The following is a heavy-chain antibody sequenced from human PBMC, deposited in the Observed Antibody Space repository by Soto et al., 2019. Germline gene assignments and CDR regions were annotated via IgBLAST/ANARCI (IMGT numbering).Heavy chain of an antibody. V-gene: IGHV1-69*13. CDR1: GGTFSSYT. D-gene: IGHD3-22*01. J-gene: IGHJ4*02. CDR3: ARAYYDSSGYYWSFAY. Sequence: SVKVSCKASGGTFSSYTISWVRQAPGQGLEWMGRIIPIFGTANYAQKFQGRVTITADESTSTAYMELSSLRSEDTAVYYCARAYYDSSGYYWSFAYWGQGTLVTVSS. CDR2: IIPIFGTA.